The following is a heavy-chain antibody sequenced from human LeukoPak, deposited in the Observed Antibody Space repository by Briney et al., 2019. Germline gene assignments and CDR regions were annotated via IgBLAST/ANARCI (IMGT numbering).Heavy chain of an antibody. V-gene: IGHV4-34*01. D-gene: IGHD3-22*01. J-gene: IGHJ4*02. Sequence: SSETLSLTCAVYGGSFSDYYWSWIRQPPGKGLEWIGEINHSGSTNYNPSLKSRVTISVDTSKNQFSLKLSSVTAADTAVYYCARGQYYYDSSGALDYWGQGTLVTVSS. CDR2: INHSGST. CDR1: GGSFSDYY. CDR3: ARGQYYYDSSGALDY.